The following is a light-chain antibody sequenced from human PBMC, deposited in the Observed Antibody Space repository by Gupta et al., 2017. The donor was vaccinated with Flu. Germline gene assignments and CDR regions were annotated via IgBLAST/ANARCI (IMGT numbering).Light chain of an antibody. CDR2: AAS. V-gene: IGKV1-39*01. J-gene: IGKJ1*01. Sequence: DIQMTQSPSSLSASVGDRVTITCRASHSISRYLNWYQQKPGKAPDLLIYAASSLQSGVPSRFSGSGSGTDFTLTVSSLQPGDFATYSCQQSYSSWTFGQGTKVEIK. CDR1: HSISRY. CDR3: QQSYSSWT.